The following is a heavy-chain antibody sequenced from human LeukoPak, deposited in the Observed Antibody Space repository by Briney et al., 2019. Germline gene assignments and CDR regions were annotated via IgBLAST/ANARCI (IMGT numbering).Heavy chain of an antibody. CDR1: GGSISSSSYY. CDR2: IYYSGST. CDR3: ARRRRTGYFDWYTRGYYYYYMDV. Sequence: SETLSLTCTVSGGSISSSSYYWGWIRQPPGKGLEWIGSIYYSGSTYYNPSLKSRVTISVDTSKNQFSLKLSSVTAADTAVYYCARRRRTGYFDWYTRGYYYYYMDVWGKGTTVTISS. V-gene: IGHV4-39*01. D-gene: IGHD3-9*01. J-gene: IGHJ6*03.